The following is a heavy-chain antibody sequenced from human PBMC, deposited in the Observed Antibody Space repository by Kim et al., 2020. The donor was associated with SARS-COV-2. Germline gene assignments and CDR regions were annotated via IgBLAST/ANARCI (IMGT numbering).Heavy chain of an antibody. J-gene: IGHJ4*02. CDR2: T. V-gene: IGHV4-31*02. CDR3: ARADLDYAMGY. D-gene: IGHD4-17*01. Sequence: TYYNPSLKSRVTISVDTSKNQFSLKLSSVTAADTAVYYCARADLDYAMGYWGQGTLVTVSS.